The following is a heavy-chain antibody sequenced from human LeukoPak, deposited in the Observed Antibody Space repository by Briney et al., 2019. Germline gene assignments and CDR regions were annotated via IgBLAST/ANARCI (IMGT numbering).Heavy chain of an antibody. V-gene: IGHV4-38-2*02. J-gene: IGHJ4*02. CDR2: IYHSGSA. Sequence: SETLSLTCTVSGYSITSGYYWGWIRQPAGKGLEWIGSIYHSGSAYYNPSLKSRVTISVDRSKNQFSLKLSSVTAADTAVYYCARSYYYDSSGYPGYWGQGTLVTVSS. CDR3: ARSYYYDSSGYPGY. CDR1: GYSITSGYY. D-gene: IGHD3-22*01.